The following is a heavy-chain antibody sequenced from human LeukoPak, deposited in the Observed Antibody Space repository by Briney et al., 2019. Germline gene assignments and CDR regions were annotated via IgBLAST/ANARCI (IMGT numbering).Heavy chain of an antibody. CDR2: ISGSGGST. D-gene: IGHD6-13*01. Sequence: PGRSLRLSCAASGFTFSNYGMHWVRQAPGKGLEWVSAISGSGGSTYYADSVKGRFTISRDNSKNMMYLQMNSLRAEDTAVYYCAKVGEGAAEDYYFDYWGQGTLVTVSS. J-gene: IGHJ4*02. V-gene: IGHV3-23*01. CDR1: GFTFSNYG. CDR3: AKVGEGAAEDYYFDY.